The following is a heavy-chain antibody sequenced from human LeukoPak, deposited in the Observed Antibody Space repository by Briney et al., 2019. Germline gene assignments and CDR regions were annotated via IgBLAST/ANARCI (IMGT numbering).Heavy chain of an antibody. J-gene: IGHJ3*02. Sequence: GGSLRLSCAASGFTFSSYSMNWVRQAPGKGLEWVSSISSSSNYIYYADSVKGRFTISRDNAKNSLYLQMNSLRAEDTAVYYCARDLGIVGAPDAFDIWGQGTMVTVSS. CDR1: GFTFSSYS. D-gene: IGHD1-26*01. CDR2: ISSSSNYI. V-gene: IGHV3-21*01. CDR3: ARDLGIVGAPDAFDI.